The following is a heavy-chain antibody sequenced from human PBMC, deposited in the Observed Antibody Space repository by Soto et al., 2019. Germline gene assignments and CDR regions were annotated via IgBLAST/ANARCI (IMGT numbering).Heavy chain of an antibody. V-gene: IGHV4-59*01. CDR3: TSSRLADRREAGFDY. Sequence: NPSGSLRLTCSVAGGSIRSDYWSWIRKPPGKGLEWIGYIYYSGTPNYNPSLKSRVTISVHTSKNQFSLKPSSMTAADTAVSSSTSSRLADRREAGFDYWGLGTLVTVAS. D-gene: IGHD6-19*01. J-gene: IGHJ4*02. CDR2: IYYSGTP. CDR1: GGSIRSDY.